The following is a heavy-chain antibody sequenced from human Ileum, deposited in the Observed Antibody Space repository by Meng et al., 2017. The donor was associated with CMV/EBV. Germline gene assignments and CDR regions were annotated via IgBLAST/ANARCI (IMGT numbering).Heavy chain of an antibody. CDR2: ICGTGTI. CDR3: ARRVREVRERSWENWLTP. D-gene: IGHD3-10*01. Sequence: QGQLQASGPGLVRPSETLSLICTVSGGSISTYCWNWIRQSAGKRLEWIGRICGTGTIQYNPSFKSRLTLSLDTSKSQFSLRLTSVTAADTAVYFCARRVREVRERSWENWLTPWGQGILVTVSS. J-gene: IGHJ5*02. CDR1: GGSISTYC. V-gene: IGHV4-4*07.